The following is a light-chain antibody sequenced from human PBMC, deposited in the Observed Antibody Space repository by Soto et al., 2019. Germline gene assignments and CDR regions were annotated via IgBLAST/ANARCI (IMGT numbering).Light chain of an antibody. J-gene: IGKJ1*01. V-gene: IGKV3-20*01. CDR2: GAT. CDR1: QSVSSSY. CDR3: QQYVSSPPSWT. Sequence: ETVLTQSPGTLSLSAGERATLSCRASQSVSSSYLAWYQQKPGQAPRLLIYGATSRTTDIPDRFSGSGSGTDFTLTISRLDPQDFAVYYCQQYVSSPPSWTFGQGTKVEI.